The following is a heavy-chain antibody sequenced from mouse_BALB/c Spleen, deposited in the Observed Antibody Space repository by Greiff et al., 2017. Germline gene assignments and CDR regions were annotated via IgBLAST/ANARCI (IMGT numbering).Heavy chain of an antibody. CDR2: ISNGGGST. CDR1: GFTFSSYT. J-gene: IGHJ4*01. CDR3: ARYGNYGENAMDY. V-gene: IGHV5-12-2*01. Sequence: EVQRVESGGGLVQPGGSLKLSCAASGFTFSSYTMSWVLQTPEKRLEWVAYISNGGGSTYYPDTVKGRFTISRDNAKNTLYLQMSSLKSEDTAMYYCARYGNYGENAMDYWGQGTSVTVSS. D-gene: IGHD2-1*01.